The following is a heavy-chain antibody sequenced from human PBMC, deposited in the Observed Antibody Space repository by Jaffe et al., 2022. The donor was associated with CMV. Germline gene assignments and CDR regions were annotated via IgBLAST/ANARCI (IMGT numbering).Heavy chain of an antibody. CDR2: IWYDGSNK. CDR1: GFTFSSYG. Sequence: QVQLVESGGGVVQPGRSLRLSCAASGFTFSSYGMHWVRQAPGKGLEWVAVIWYDGSNKYYADSVKGRFTISRDNSKNTLYLQMNSLRAEDTAVYYCARGNYGDYRSGFDYWGQGTLVTVSS. D-gene: IGHD4-17*01. J-gene: IGHJ4*02. CDR3: ARGNYGDYRSGFDY. V-gene: IGHV3-33*08.